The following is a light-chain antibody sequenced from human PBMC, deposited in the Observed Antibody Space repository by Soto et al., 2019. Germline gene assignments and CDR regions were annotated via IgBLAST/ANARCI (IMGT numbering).Light chain of an antibody. Sequence: EIVMTQSPATLSVSPGERATLSCRASQSVSSNLAWYQQKPGQAPRLLIYSASTRATGIPARFSGSGSGTEFTLTISSLQSEDFAVYYCQQYNNWPSTFGQGTKVEIK. V-gene: IGKV3-15*01. J-gene: IGKJ1*01. CDR3: QQYNNWPST. CDR2: SAS. CDR1: QSVSSN.